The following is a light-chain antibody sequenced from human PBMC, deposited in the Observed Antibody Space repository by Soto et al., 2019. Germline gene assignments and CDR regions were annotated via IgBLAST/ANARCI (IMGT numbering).Light chain of an antibody. CDR2: TAS. V-gene: IGKV1-39*01. CDR1: QSISYY. CDR3: QQSYSIPRT. J-gene: IGKJ1*01. Sequence: DIQITQSPSTLYASVGDRVTITFRASQSISYYLNWYQQKPGKAPKVVIHTASSVPGGVPSRFSGSGSETDFTLTISSLQPEDFATYYCQQSYSIPRTCGQGTKVEIK.